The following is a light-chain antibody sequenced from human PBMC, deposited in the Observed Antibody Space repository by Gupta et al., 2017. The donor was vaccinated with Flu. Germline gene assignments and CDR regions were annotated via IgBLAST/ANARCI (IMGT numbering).Light chain of an antibody. CDR2: WAS. CDR1: QSVLYSSNNKNY. CDR3: QQYYSTPRYS. V-gene: IGKV4-1*01. Sequence: DIVMTQSPESLAVPLGERATINCKSSQSVLYSSNNKNYLAWYQQKPGQPPKLLIYWASTRESGVPDRFSGSGSGTDFTLTISSLQAEDVAVYYCQQYYSTPRYSFGQGTKLEIK. J-gene: IGKJ2*03.